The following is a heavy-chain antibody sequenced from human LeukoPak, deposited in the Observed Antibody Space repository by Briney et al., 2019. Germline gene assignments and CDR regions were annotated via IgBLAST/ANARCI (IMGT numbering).Heavy chain of an antibody. CDR3: ARAPAAARPYYFDY. CDR1: GFTFSRDW. J-gene: IGHJ4*02. Sequence: PGGSLRLSCAASGFTFSRDWMSWVRQAPGKGLEWVAKIKQDGSEKYYGDSVKGRFTISRDNAKNSLYLQMNSLRPEDTAVYYCARAPAAARPYYFDYWGQGTLVTVSS. CDR2: IKQDGSEK. V-gene: IGHV3-7*01. D-gene: IGHD6-6*01.